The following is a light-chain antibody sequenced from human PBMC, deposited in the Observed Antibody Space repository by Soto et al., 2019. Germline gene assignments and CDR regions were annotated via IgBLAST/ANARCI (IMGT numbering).Light chain of an antibody. CDR1: QSVSSNS. V-gene: IGKV3-20*01. CDR2: GAS. Sequence: EIVLTQSPGTLSLSPGERATLSRRASQSVSSNSLAWYQQKPGQAPRLLIYGASSRATGIPDRFSGSGSGTDFTLTISRLEPEDFAAYYCQHYVSSPLTFGGGTKV. J-gene: IGKJ4*01. CDR3: QHYVSSPLT.